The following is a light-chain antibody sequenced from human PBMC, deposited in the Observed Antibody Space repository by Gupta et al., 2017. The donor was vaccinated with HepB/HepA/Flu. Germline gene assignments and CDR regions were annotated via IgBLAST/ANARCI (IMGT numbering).Light chain of an antibody. V-gene: IGKV3-20*01. CDR2: DAS. CDR1: QSVSSSY. J-gene: IGKJ5*01. CDR3: QQYVSSPVT. Sequence: EIVFRQSPGTLPLSPGERATLSCRASQSVSSSYLAWYQQKPGQAPRRLIYDASSRATGIPDRFSGSGSGTDFTLTISRLEPEDFAVYYCQQYVSSPVTFGQGTRLEIE.